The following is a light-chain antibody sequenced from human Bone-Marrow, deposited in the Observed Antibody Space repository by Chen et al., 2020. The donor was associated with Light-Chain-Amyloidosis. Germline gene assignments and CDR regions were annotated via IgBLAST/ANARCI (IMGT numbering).Light chain of an antibody. CDR3: QSYQGSSQGV. Sequence: NFMLTQPHSVSESPGKTVIISCTRSSGSIATNYVQWYQQRPGSSPTTVIYGDDQRPSGVPYRFSGSNDRSSNSASLTLSGLKTEDEADYYCQSYQGSSQGVFGGGTKLTVL. J-gene: IGLJ3*02. CDR2: GDD. V-gene: IGLV6-57*01. CDR1: SGSIATNY.